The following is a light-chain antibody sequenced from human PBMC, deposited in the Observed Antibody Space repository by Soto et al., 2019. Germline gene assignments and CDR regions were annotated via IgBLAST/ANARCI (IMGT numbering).Light chain of an antibody. CDR2: TAS. CDR1: LTISTW. Sequence: DIQMTQSPSSLSASVGDRVTITCRASLTISTWLAWYQQKPGKLPKLLIYTASTLKEGVPSRFSGSGSGTDFTLTISSLQHEDAAADYCQQYNSYPLTCGGGTKVEIK. J-gene: IGKJ4*02. CDR3: QQYNSYPLT. V-gene: IGKV1-27*01.